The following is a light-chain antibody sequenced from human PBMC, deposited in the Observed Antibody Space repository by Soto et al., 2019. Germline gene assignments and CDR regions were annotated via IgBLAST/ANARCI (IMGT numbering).Light chain of an antibody. CDR3: QQYNGSPPWT. CDR2: GAS. Sequence: EIVLTQSPGTLSLSPGERATLSCRASQSVSSSYLAWYQQKPGQAPRLLIYGASSRATGIPDRFSGSGSGTDFTLTISSLQSEDFAHYYCQQYNGSPPWTFGQGTRLEIK. V-gene: IGKV3-20*01. CDR1: QSVSSSY. J-gene: IGKJ1*01.